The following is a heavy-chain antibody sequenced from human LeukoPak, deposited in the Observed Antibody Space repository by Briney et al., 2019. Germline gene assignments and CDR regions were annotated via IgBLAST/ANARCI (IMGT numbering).Heavy chain of an antibody. D-gene: IGHD5-24*01. J-gene: IGHJ4*02. CDR3: ASSTDGYNLGTGGVDH. Sequence: GGSLRLSCAAPGFTFSSYSMNWVRQAPGKGLEWVSCISSTSSYRYYAGSVKGRFTISRDNAKNSLYLQMNSLRAEDTAVYYCASSTDGYNLGTGGVDHGGQGTLVTVSS. V-gene: IGHV3-21*01. CDR2: ISSTSSYR. CDR1: GFTFSSYS.